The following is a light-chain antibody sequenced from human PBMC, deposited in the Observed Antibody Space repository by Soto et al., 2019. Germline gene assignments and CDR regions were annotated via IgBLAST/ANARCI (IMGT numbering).Light chain of an antibody. CDR3: SSYTSSSTLGV. V-gene: IGLV2-14*01. Sequence: QSALTQPASVSGSPGQSITIPCTGTSSDVGGYNYVSWYQQHPGKAPKLMIYAVSNRPSGVSNRFSGSKSGNTASLTISGLQTEDEADYYCSSYTSSSTLGVFGTGTKVTVL. CDR1: SSDVGGYNY. J-gene: IGLJ1*01. CDR2: AVS.